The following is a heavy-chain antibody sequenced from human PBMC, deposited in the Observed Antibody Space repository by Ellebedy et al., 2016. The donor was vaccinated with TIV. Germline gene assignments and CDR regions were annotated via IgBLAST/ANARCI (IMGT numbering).Heavy chain of an antibody. CDR3: AALPYISTSSAY. V-gene: IGHV1-2*02. Sequence: ASVKVSCKASGYTFTDYYIHWVRQAPGQGLEWMGWIYPYNGDTNYAQKFQGRVTMTRDTSISTGYMELSGLKSDDTAVYYCAALPYISTSSAYWGQGTLVTVSS. CDR2: IYPYNGDT. J-gene: IGHJ4*02. D-gene: IGHD6-13*01. CDR1: GYTFTDYY.